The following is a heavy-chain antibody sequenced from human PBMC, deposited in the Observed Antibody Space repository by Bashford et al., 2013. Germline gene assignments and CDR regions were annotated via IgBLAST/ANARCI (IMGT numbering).Heavy chain of an antibody. CDR2: IRSKAYGGTT. J-gene: IGHJ6*02. V-gene: IGHV3-49*02. CDR3: AREGTHYYYGMDV. Sequence: VRQAPGKGLEWVGFIRSKAYGGTTEYAASVKGRFTISRDNAKNSLYLQMNSLRDEDTAVYYCAREGTHYYYGMDVWGQGTTVTVSS.